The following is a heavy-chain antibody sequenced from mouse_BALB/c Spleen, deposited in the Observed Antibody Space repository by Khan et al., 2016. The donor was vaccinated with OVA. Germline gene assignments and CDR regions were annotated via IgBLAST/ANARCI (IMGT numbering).Heavy chain of an antibody. Sequence: VQLQQSGPELMKPGASGKISCKASGYSFTTYYIHWVKQSHGKSLEWIGYIDPFSGDTTYNQKFKGMATLNVDKSSSTAYIHLSNLTSEDSAVYYCTIHGYVAWFTYWGQGTLVTVSA. J-gene: IGHJ3*01. CDR1: GYSFTTYY. D-gene: IGHD2-2*01. CDR3: TIHGYVAWFTY. CDR2: IDPFSGDT. V-gene: IGHV1S135*01.